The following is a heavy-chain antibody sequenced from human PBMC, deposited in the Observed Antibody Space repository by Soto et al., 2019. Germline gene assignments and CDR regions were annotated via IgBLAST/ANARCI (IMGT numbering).Heavy chain of an antibody. CDR3: ARDFRLMVGGAGFDY. CDR2: IYSGRTT. J-gene: IGHJ4*02. V-gene: IGHV3-66*01. Sequence: EVQLVESGGGLVQPGGSLRLSCAPSGLNVSNNYMSWVRQAPGKGLEWVSVIYSGRTTHYAGSVKGRFTISRDIFKNMLYLQKKNLRAEDTAVYYCARDFRLMVGGAGFDYWGQGISVTVSS. CDR1: GLNVSNNY. D-gene: IGHD3-10*01.